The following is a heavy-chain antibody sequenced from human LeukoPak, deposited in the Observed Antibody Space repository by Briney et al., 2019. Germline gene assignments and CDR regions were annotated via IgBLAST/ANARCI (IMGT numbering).Heavy chain of an antibody. CDR2: ILEDGGIQ. D-gene: IGHD3-10*01. V-gene: IGHV3-30*04. Sequence: GRSLRLSCAASGFTFRNYMTHWVRQAPGKGLDWVAVILEDGGIQHYADSVKGRFTISRDNSRNTVFLQMNSLRGEDTAIYYCARVQGGGFRTADFWGQGTVVTVSS. CDR1: GFTFRNYM. J-gene: IGHJ4*02. CDR3: ARVQGGGFRTADF.